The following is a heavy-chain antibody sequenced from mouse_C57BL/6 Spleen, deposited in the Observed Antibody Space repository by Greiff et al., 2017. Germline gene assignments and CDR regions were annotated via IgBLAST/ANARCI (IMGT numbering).Heavy chain of an antibody. D-gene: IGHD1-1*01. Sequence: VHLVESGGDLVKPGGSLKFSCAASGFTFSSYGMSWVRQTPDKRLEWVATISSGGSYTYYPYSVKGRFTISRDNAKNTLYLQMSSLKSEDTAMYYCARHREYYYGRKNCFDYWGQGTARTIS. CDR1: GFTFSSYG. CDR3: ARHREYYYGRKNCFDY. V-gene: IGHV5-6*01. CDR2: ISSGGSYT. J-gene: IGHJ2*01.